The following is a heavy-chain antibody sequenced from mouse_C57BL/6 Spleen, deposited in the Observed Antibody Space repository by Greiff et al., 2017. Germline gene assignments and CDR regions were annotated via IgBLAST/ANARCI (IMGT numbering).Heavy chain of an antibody. CDR1: GYTFTSYW. CDR3: ARYYPFAY. J-gene: IGHJ3*01. V-gene: IGHV1-50*01. Sequence: QVQLQQSGAELVKPGASVKLSCKASGYTFTSYWMQWVKQRPGQGLEWIGEIDPSDSYTNYNQKFKGKATLTVDTSSSTAYMQLSSLTSEDSAVYYCARYYPFAYWGQGTLVTVSA. CDR2: IDPSDSYT. D-gene: IGHD1-1*01.